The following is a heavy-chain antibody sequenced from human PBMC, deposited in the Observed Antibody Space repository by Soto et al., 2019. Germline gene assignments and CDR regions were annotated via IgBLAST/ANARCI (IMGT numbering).Heavy chain of an antibody. CDR3: ARYSYGTSFDY. CDR1: GGSFSGYY. V-gene: IGHV4-34*01. D-gene: IGHD5-18*01. CDR2: INHSGST. J-gene: IGHJ4*02. Sequence: PSETLSLTCAVYGGSFSGYYWSWIRQPPGKGLEWIGEINHSGSTNYNPSLKSRVTISVDTSKNQFSLKLSSVTAADTAVYYCARYSYGTSFDYWGQGTLVTV.